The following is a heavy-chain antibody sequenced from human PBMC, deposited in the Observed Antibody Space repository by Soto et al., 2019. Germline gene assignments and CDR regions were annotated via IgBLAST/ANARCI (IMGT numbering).Heavy chain of an antibody. J-gene: IGHJ4*02. CDR1: GYTFTSYG. V-gene: IGHV1-18*01. CDR3: ARVSWGTYYDFWSGYRFDY. D-gene: IGHD3-3*01. Sequence: GAPVKVSCKASGYTFTSYGISWVRQAPGQGLEWMGWISAYNGNTNYAQKLQGRVTMTTDTSTSTAYMELRSLRSDDTAVYYCARVSWGTYYDFWSGYRFDYWGQGTLVTVSS. CDR2: ISAYNGNT.